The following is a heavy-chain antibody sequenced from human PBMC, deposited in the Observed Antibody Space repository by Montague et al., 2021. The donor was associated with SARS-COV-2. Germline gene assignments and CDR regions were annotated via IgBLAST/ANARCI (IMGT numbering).Heavy chain of an antibody. CDR2: IYYSGST. CDR3: ARHGGHSYAHFAC. Sequence: SETLSLTCTVSGGSISSSSYYWGWIRQPPGKGLEWIGSIYYSGSTYYNASLKSRVTISVDTSKNQFSLKLTSVTAADTAVYYCARHGGHSYAHFACWGQGTLVIVSS. D-gene: IGHD5-18*01. CDR1: GGSISSSSYY. V-gene: IGHV4-39*01. J-gene: IGHJ4*02.